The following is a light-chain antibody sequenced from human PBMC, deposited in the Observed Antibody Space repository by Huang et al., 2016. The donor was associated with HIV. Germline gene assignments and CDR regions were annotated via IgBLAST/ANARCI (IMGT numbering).Light chain of an antibody. J-gene: IGKJ3*01. CDR1: QDISTS. CDR3: QQSYTTPRVT. Sequence: DIRLTQSPSSLSASVGDRVTITCRASQDISTSLNWFQQKPGRAPKLLIFAASTLQSGVLSRFIGSGSGTDFTLTIASLQPEDFASYFCQQSYTTPRVTFGPGTTVDV. CDR2: AAS. V-gene: IGKV1-39*01.